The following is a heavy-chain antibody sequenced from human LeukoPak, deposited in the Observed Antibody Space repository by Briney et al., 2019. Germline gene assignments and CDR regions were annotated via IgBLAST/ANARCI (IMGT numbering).Heavy chain of an antibody. D-gene: IGHD3-3*01. Sequence: GGSLRLSCAASGFTFDDYGMSWVRQAPGKGLEWVSGINWNGGSTGYADSVKGRFTISRENAKNSLYLQMNSLRAEDTALYYCARVEYYDFWSGIDYWGQGTLVTVSS. J-gene: IGHJ4*02. CDR2: INWNGGST. CDR3: ARVEYYDFWSGIDY. V-gene: IGHV3-20*04. CDR1: GFTFDDYG.